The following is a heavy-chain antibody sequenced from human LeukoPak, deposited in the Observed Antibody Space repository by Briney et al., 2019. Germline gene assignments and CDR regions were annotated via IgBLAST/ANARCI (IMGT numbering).Heavy chain of an antibody. CDR2: ISYDGSNK. V-gene: IGHV3-30-3*01. J-gene: IGHJ5*02. CDR3: ARAQEVLRFLEWLTDWFDP. CDR1: GFTFSSYA. Sequence: GRSLRLSCAASGFTFSSYAMHWVRQAPGKGLEWVAVISYDGSNKYYADSVKGRFTISRDNSKNSLYLQMNSLRAEDTAVYYCARAQEVLRFLEWLTDWFDPWGQGTLVTVSS. D-gene: IGHD3-3*01.